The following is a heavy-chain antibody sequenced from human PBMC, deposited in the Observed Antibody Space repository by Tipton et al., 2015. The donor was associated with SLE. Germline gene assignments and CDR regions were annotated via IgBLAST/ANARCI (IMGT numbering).Heavy chain of an antibody. CDR2: IYPGDSDT. CDR3: ARGGDYIAFLDAFDI. J-gene: IGHJ3*02. V-gene: IGHV5-51*03. CDR1: GYNFTKYW. Sequence: QLVQSGAEVKKPGESLKISCKSSGYNFTKYWIGWVRQMPGKGLEWMGIIYPGDSDTRYSLSFQGQVTILADKSITTAYLQCNTLTASATAMYYCARGGDYIAFLDAFDIWGQVTIVTVSS. D-gene: IGHD3-16*01.